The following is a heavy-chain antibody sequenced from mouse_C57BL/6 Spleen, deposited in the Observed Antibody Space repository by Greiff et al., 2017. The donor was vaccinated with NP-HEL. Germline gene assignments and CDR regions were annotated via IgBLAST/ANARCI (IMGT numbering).Heavy chain of an antibody. J-gene: IGHJ4*01. D-gene: IGHD2-3*01. CDR2: ISNGGGST. CDR3: ARQGDGYSSMDY. CDR1: GFTFSDYY. V-gene: IGHV5-12*01. Sequence: EVKLVESGGGLVQPGGSLKLSCAASGFTFSDYYMYWVRQTPEKRLEWVAYISNGGGSTYYPDTVKGRFTISRDNAKNTLYLQMSRLKSEDTAMYYCARQGDGYSSMDYWGQGTSVTVSS.